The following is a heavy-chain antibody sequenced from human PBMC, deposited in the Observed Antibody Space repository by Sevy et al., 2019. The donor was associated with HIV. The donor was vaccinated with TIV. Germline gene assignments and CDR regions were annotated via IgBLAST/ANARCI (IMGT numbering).Heavy chain of an antibody. Sequence: GGSLRLSCAASRLTFSSSSVNWVRQAPGKGLEWVSYSSSSSTTIYYADSVKGRFTIARENAKNSLYLQMNSLRDEDTAVYYCASGFMGADYYYGMDVWGQGTTVTVSS. CDR3: ASGFMGADYYYGMDV. J-gene: IGHJ6*02. V-gene: IGHV3-48*02. CDR1: RLTFSSSS. CDR2: SSSSSTTI. D-gene: IGHD3-10*01.